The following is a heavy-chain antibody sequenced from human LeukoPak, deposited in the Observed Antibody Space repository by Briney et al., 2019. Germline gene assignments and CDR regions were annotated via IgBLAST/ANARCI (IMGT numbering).Heavy chain of an antibody. D-gene: IGHD2-8*01. V-gene: IGHV4-34*01. CDR2: INHSGST. J-gene: IGHJ6*02. CDR3: ARVFRGVYYYGMDV. Sequence: SETLSLTCAVYGGSFSGYYWSWIRQPPGKGLEWVGEINHSGSTNYNPSLKRRVTISVDTSKNQFSLKLSSVPAADTAVYYCARVFRGVYYYGMDVWGQGTTVTVSS. CDR1: GGSFSGYY.